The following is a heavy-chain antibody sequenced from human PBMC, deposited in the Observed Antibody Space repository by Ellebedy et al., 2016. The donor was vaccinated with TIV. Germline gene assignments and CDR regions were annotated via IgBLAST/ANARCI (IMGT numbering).Heavy chain of an antibody. V-gene: IGHV1-18*01. J-gene: IGHJ6*02. D-gene: IGHD4-17*01. CDR1: GYTFTSYG. Sequence: VSVKVSCKASGYTFTSYGISWVRQAPGQGLEWMGWISAYNGNTNYAQKLQGRVTMTTDTSTSTAYMELRSLRSDDTAVYYCARDRFRGDYASYYYYGMDVWGQGTTVTVSS. CDR3: ARDRFRGDYASYYYYGMDV. CDR2: ISAYNGNT.